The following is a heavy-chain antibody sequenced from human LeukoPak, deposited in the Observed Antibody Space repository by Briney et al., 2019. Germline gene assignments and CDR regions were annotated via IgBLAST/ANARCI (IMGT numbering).Heavy chain of an antibody. J-gene: IGHJ6*03. D-gene: IGHD2-2*01. CDR3: ARGFVPAGMARYHYMDV. V-gene: IGHV4-4*07. CDR2: IYTSDNT. CDR1: DGSTSGYY. Sequence: SETLSLTCTVSDGSTSGYYWTWIRQPAGKGLEWIGRIYTSDNTIYNPSLRSRVTMSVDTSKNQFSLKLSSVTAADTAVYYCARGFVPAGMARYHYMDVWGKGTTVTVSS.